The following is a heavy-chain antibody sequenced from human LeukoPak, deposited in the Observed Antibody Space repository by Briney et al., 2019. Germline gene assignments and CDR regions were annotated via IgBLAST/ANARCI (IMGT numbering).Heavy chain of an antibody. CDR2: INPNSGDS. V-gene: IGHV1-2*02. J-gene: IGHJ4*02. Sequence: GASVKVSCKASGYTFTGYYMHWVRQAPGQGLEWMGWINPNSGDSNYAQKFEGRVTMTRDTSISTAYMELSRVRSDDTAVYYCARVRGSCTTTSCSSFDFWGQGTLVTVSP. D-gene: IGHD2-2*01. CDR1: GYTFTGYY. CDR3: ARVRGSCTTTSCSSFDF.